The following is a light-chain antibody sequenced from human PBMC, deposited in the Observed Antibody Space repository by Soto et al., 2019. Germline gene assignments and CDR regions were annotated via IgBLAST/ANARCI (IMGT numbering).Light chain of an antibody. V-gene: IGKV3-20*01. CDR3: QQYGNSLS. CDR2: GVS. CDR1: QSVSSTF. Sequence: EIVLTQSPGTLSLSPGERATLSCRASQSVSSTFLAWYQQKPGQAPRLLIYGVSRRATGISDRFSGSGSGTDFTRTISRLEPEDFAVYYCQQYGNSLSFGGGTKVEIK. J-gene: IGKJ4*01.